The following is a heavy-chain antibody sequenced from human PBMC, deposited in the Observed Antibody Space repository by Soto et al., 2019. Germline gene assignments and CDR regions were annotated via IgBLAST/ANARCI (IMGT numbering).Heavy chain of an antibody. J-gene: IGHJ4*02. CDR2: IKNRADGGTT. CDR3: TTDPGDYEDF. D-gene: IGHD4-17*01. CDR1: GITFINAW. Sequence: EVQLVEAGGDLVKPGGCLRLSCEASGITFINAWMSWVRQAPGKGLEWVGRIKNRADGGTTDYAAPVRGRFTIPRDDSKNTLFLQMNSLEAEDTAVYYCTTDPGDYEDFWGQGTLVTVSS. V-gene: IGHV3-15*01.